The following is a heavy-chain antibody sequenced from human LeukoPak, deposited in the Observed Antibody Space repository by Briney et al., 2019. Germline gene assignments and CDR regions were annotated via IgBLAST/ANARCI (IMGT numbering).Heavy chain of an antibody. Sequence: GGSLRLSCAASGFTFKNHCMHWVRQAPGKGLVWVAVIWYDGSNKYYADSVKGRLTISRDNSKNTLYLQMDSLRVEDTGVYYCARDRSVDYFDYWGQGTVVTVTS. CDR1: GFTFKNHC. J-gene: IGHJ4*02. V-gene: IGHV3-33*01. CDR2: IWYDGSNK. CDR3: ARDRSVDYFDY.